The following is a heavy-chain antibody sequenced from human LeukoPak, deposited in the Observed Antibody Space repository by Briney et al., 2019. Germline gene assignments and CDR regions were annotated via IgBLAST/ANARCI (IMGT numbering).Heavy chain of an antibody. CDR3: ARWDGHFEY. CDR2: IYYSGST. D-gene: IGHD1-26*01. J-gene: IGHJ4*02. Sequence: PSETLSLTCAVSGGSISSNSYYWGWIRQPPGKGLEWIGSIYYSGSTYYNPSLKSRVTISVDTSKNQFSLQLRSVTAADTAVYYCARWDGHFEYWGQGTLVTVSS. V-gene: IGHV4-39*07. CDR1: GGSISSNSYY.